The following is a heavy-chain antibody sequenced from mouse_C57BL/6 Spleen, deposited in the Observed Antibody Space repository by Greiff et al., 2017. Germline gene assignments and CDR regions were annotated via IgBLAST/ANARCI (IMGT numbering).Heavy chain of an antibody. D-gene: IGHD1-1*01. CDR2: IDPNSGGT. V-gene: IGHV1-72*01. J-gene: IGHJ2*01. Sequence: QVQLQQPGAELVKPGASVKLSCKASGYTFTSYWMHWVKQRPGRGLEWIGRIDPNSGGTKYNEKFKSKATLTVDKPSSTAYMQLSSLTSEDSAVSYCARSYYGSSYENYFDYWGQGTTLTVSS. CDR3: ARSYYGSSYENYFDY. CDR1: GYTFTSYW.